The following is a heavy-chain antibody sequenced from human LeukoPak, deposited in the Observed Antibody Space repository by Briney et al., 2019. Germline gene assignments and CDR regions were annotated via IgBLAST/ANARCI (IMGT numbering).Heavy chain of an antibody. CDR2: IKQDGNEK. J-gene: IGHJ4*02. CDR1: GFIFRNHW. D-gene: IGHD4-17*01. CDR3: ARGPNYGDRVDYFDY. Sequence: PGGSLRLSCAASGFIFRNHWMSWVRQVPGRALEWVARIKQDGNEKHYVDFVEGRFTLSRDDSKNSLYLQINSLRVDDSAVYYCARGPNYGDRVDYFDYWGQGTLVTVSS. V-gene: IGHV3-7*01.